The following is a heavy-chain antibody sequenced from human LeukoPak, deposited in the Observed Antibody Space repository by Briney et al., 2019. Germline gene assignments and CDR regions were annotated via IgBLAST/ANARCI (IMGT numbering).Heavy chain of an antibody. CDR3: ARGQVPAARGYNWFDP. Sequence: SETLSLTCTVSGDSISSGSHYWNWIRQPPGKGLEWIGEINARGDTNYNPSLKSRVTISVDTSKKQFSLRLTSMIAADTALYYCARGQVPAARGYNWFDPWGQGTLVTVSS. D-gene: IGHD2-2*01. V-gene: IGHV4-39*02. CDR2: INARGDT. CDR1: GDSISSGSHY. J-gene: IGHJ5*02.